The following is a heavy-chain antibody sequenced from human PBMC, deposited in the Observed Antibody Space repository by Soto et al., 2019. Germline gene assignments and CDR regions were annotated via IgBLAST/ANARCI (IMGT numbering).Heavy chain of an antibody. J-gene: IGHJ6*02. Sequence: GSLRLSCAASGFTFSSHAMNWVRQAPGKGLEWVAGVSASGGGTSYADSVKGRFTISRDNSKDTLYLQMNSLRAEDTAVYYCAKSSSRAHYYAMDVWGQGTTVTVSS. CDR1: GFTFSSHA. V-gene: IGHV3-23*01. CDR2: VSASGGGT. D-gene: IGHD2-2*01. CDR3: AKSSSRAHYYAMDV.